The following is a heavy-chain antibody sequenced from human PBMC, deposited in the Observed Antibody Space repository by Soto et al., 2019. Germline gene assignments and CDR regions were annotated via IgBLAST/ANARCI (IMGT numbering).Heavy chain of an antibody. Sequence: GGSLRLSCEVSGFTFSMYSMSWVRQSPGKGLEWVAKIPQDGVDGHYADSVKGRFTISRDNGKNSLYLQLNNLRAEDTAVYYCARGHLILPAHDFFYGSDVWGRGATVTVSS. D-gene: IGHD2-21*02. V-gene: IGHV3-7*03. CDR1: GFTFSMYS. CDR2: IPQDGVDG. CDR3: ARGHLILPAHDFFYGSDV. J-gene: IGHJ6*02.